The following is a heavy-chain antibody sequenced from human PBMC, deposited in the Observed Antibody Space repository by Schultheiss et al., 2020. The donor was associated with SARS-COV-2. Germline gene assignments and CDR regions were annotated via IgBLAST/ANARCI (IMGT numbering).Heavy chain of an antibody. V-gene: IGHV4-39*01. J-gene: IGHJ3*02. CDR2: IYHSGST. D-gene: IGHD5-12*01. CDR3: ARLQAVVATIAFDI. Sequence: SETLSLTCTVSGGSISSGNYYWGWIRQPPGKGLEWIGEIYHSGSTYYNPSLKSRVTISVDTSKNQFSLKLSSVTAADTAVYYCARLQAVVATIAFDIWGQGTMVTVSS. CDR1: GGSISSGNYY.